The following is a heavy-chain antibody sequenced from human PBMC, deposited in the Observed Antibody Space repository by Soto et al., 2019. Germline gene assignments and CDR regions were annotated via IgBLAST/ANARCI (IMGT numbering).Heavy chain of an antibody. J-gene: IGHJ4*02. V-gene: IGHV3-72*01. CDR2: SRNKGKSYTT. Sequence: PGGSLGLSCAASGFTFSDHYMDWVLQAPGKGLEWVGRSRNKGKSYTTEYAASVKGRFTVSRDGSENSLYLQMNSLKAEDTAVYYCTRSLYYGDRNYFDYWGQGTLVTVSS. CDR3: TRSLYYGDRNYFDY. CDR1: GFTFSDHY. D-gene: IGHD3-10*01.